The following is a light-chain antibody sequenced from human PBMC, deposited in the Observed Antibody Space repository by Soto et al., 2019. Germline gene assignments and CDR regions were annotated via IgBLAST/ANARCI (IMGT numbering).Light chain of an antibody. V-gene: IGKV1-5*03. Sequence: DIQMTQSPSTVSASVGDRFTVTCRASQNINTWLAWYQQKPGKAPKLLILKASSLESGVPSRFSGSGSGTEFTLTISSLQPDDLATYYCQQYNRYWTFGQGTKVDIK. CDR2: KAS. J-gene: IGKJ1*01. CDR1: QNINTW. CDR3: QQYNRYWT.